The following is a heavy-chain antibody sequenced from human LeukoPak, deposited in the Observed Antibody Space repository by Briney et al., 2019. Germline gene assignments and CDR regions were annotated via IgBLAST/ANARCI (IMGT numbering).Heavy chain of an antibody. CDR2: IYPGDSNT. CDR1: GYRFTNYW. Sequence: GESLKISCKGSGYRFTNYWIGWVRQMPGKGLEWMGVIYPGDSNTRYSPSFQGQVTISADKSISTAYLQWSSLTASDTAMYYCARHVTYGASVAEYFQHWGLGTLVTVSS. D-gene: IGHD4/OR15-4a*01. V-gene: IGHV5-51*01. CDR3: ARHVTYGASVAEYFQH. J-gene: IGHJ1*01.